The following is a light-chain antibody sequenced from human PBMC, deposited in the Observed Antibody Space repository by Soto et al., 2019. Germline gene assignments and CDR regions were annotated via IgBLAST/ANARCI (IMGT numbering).Light chain of an antibody. CDR2: DAS. J-gene: IGKJ1*01. Sequence: DIQMTQSPSSLSASVGDRVTITCRASQGIRVDLGWCQQKPGKAPKVLIYDASSLESGVPSRFSGSGSGTEFTLTISSLQPDDFATYYCQHYSSVWAFGQGTKVDIK. CDR3: QHYSSVWA. CDR1: QGIRVD. V-gene: IGKV1-17*01.